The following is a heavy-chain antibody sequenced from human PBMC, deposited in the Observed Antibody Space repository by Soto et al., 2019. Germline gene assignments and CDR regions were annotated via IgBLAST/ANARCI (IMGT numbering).Heavy chain of an antibody. D-gene: IGHD6-19*01. Sequence: QVQLVQSGAEVKKPGASVKVSCKASGYTFTSYGISWVRQAPGQGLEWMGWISAYNGNTNYAQKLQGRVTMTTDTSTSTAYMERRSLRSDDTAVYYCATKLHIAVAGTTAYWGQGTLVTVSS. CDR3: ATKLHIAVAGTTAY. J-gene: IGHJ4*02. CDR1: GYTFTSYG. V-gene: IGHV1-18*01. CDR2: ISAYNGNT.